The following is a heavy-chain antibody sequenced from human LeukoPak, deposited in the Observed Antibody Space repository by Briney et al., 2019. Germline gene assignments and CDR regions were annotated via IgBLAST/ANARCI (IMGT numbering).Heavy chain of an antibody. CDR3: AKDAQRGFDYSNSLDK. Sequence: PGGSLRLSCATSGLTFSHYGMHWVRQAPGKGLEWVAVIWSDGTNTYYGHPVKGRFTISRDNFQRTVYLQMNSLRAEDTAVYYCAKDAQRGFDYSNSLDKWGQGTLVTVSS. D-gene: IGHD4-11*01. CDR2: IWSDGTNT. V-gene: IGHV3-33*06. J-gene: IGHJ4*02. CDR1: GLTFSHYG.